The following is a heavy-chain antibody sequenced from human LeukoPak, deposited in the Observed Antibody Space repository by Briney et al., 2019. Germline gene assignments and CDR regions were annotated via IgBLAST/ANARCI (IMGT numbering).Heavy chain of an antibody. Sequence: GRSLRLSCAASGFTFSSYAMHWVRQAPGKGLEWVAVISYDGSNKYYADSVKGRFTISRDNSKNTLYLQMNSLRAEDTAVYYCATPPHGSRDGIDYWGQGTLVTVSS. CDR1: GFTFSSYA. D-gene: IGHD5-24*01. J-gene: IGHJ4*02. V-gene: IGHV3-30-3*01. CDR3: ATPPHGSRDGIDY. CDR2: ISYDGSNK.